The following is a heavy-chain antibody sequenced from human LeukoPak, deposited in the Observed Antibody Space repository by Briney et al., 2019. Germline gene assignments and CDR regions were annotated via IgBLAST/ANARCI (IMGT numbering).Heavy chain of an antibody. CDR3: ARDTYIRLGELSYYYYGMDV. V-gene: IGHV1-18*01. J-gene: IGHJ6*02. CDR2: ISAYNGNT. D-gene: IGHD3-16*02. CDR1: GYTFTSYG. Sequence: ASVKVSCKASGYTFTSYGISWVRQAPGQGLEWMGWISAYNGNTNYAQKLQGRVTMTTDTSTSTAHMELRSLRSDDTAVYYCARDTYIRLGELSYYYYGMDVWGQGTTVTVSS.